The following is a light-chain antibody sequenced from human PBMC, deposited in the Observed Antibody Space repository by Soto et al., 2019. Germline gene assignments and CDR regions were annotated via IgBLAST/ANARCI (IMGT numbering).Light chain of an antibody. CDR1: QSVTNT. Sequence: EIVMTQSPATLSVSPGERATLSCRASQSVTNTLAWYQQKPGQAPRLLIYKTSIRATGVPARFSGGGSGTEFTLTISSLQSEDFGVYSCQQYDNWPYTFGQGTKVEIK. V-gene: IGKV3-15*01. J-gene: IGKJ2*01. CDR2: KTS. CDR3: QQYDNWPYT.